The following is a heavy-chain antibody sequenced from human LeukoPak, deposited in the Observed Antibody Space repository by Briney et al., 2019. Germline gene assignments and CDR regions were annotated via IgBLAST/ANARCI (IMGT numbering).Heavy chain of an antibody. CDR3: AKEPKYYYDSSGYYYSGAFDI. CDR1: GFTFSSYN. D-gene: IGHD3-22*01. Sequence: GGSLRLSCAASGFTFSSYNMNWVRQAPGKGLEWVSSISTSSSYIYYADSVKGRFTISRDNSKNTLYLQMNSLRAEDTAVYYCAKEPKYYYDSSGYYYSGAFDIWGQGTMVTVSS. V-gene: IGHV3-21*04. J-gene: IGHJ3*02. CDR2: ISTSSSYI.